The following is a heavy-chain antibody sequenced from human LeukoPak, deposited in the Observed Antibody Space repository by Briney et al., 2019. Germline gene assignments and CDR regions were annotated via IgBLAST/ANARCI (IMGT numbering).Heavy chain of an antibody. CDR2: ISSDGVTT. CDR1: GFTFSSYA. Sequence: GGPLRLSCSASGFTFSSYAMHRVRQAPGKGLEYVSAISSDGVTTYYADSVKGRFTISRDNSKNTLYLQMSSLRAEDTAVYYCVKAMATYGYRVPFDYWGQGTLVTVSS. J-gene: IGHJ4*02. D-gene: IGHD5-18*01. CDR3: VKAMATYGYRVPFDY. V-gene: IGHV3-64D*09.